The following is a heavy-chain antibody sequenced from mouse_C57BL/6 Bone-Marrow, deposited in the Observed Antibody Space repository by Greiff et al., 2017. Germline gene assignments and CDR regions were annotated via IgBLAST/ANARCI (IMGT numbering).Heavy chain of an antibody. V-gene: IGHV1-47*01. CDR2: FHPYNDDT. J-gene: IGHJ2*01. CDR3: ARGGNYGGYYFDY. D-gene: IGHD2-1*01. Sequence: QVQLKESGAELVKPGASVKMSCKASGYTFTSYPIEWMKQNHGKSLEWIGNFHPYNDDTKYNEKFKGKATLTVEKSSSTVYLELSRLTSDDSAVYYCARGGNYGGYYFDYWGQGTTLTVSS. CDR1: GYTFTSYP.